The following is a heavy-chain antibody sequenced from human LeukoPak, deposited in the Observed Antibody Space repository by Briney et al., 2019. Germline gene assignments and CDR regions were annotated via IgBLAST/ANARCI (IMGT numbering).Heavy chain of an antibody. Sequence: SGGSLRLSCEASQFSVSINFMSWVRQTPGKGLEWVSVISSGGTTYYADSVRGRFTISRDNSKNTVSLQMNSLRAEDTAVYYCARRVVGATSVDYFDYWGQGTLVTVSS. CDR1: QFSVSINF. CDR2: ISSGGTT. V-gene: IGHV3-66*04. CDR3: ARRVVGATSVDYFDY. D-gene: IGHD1-26*01. J-gene: IGHJ4*02.